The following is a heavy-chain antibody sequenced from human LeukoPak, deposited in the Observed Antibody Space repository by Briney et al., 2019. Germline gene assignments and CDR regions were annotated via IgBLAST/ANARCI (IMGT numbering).Heavy chain of an antibody. Sequence: SETLSLTCTVSGGSISSYYWSWIRQPPGKGLEWIGYIYYSGSTNYNPYLKSRVTISVDTSKNQFSLKLSSVTAADTAVYYCARDTGYGDPLDYWGQGTLVTVSS. CDR1: GGSISSYY. CDR3: ARDTGYGDPLDY. J-gene: IGHJ4*02. CDR2: IYYSGST. V-gene: IGHV4-59*01. D-gene: IGHD4-17*01.